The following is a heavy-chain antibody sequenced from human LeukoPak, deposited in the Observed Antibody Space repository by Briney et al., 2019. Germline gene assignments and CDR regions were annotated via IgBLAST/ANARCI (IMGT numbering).Heavy chain of an antibody. J-gene: IGHJ4*02. Sequence: ASVKVSCKASGDTFSSYAISWVRQAPGEGLEWMGWISTNSDEIHYARRFQGRVTLTTDTSASTVYMEVRSLRSDDTAVYYCARDPYHEILPGYGSAMAHWGQGTRVTVSS. V-gene: IGHV1-18*01. CDR1: GDTFSSYA. CDR3: ARDPYHEILPGYGSAMAH. D-gene: IGHD3-9*01. CDR2: ISTNSDEI.